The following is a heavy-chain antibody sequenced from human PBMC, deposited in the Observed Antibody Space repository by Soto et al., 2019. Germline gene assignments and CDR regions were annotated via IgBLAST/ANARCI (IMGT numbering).Heavy chain of an antibody. J-gene: IGHJ4*02. D-gene: IGHD1-26*01. CDR1: GYTFTVYY. CDR2: INPKSGGT. CDR3: ARDLAKGGGSAGFDY. V-gene: IGHV1-2*02. Sequence: QVQLVQSGAEVKKPGASVNVSCKASGYTFTVYYMHWVRQAPGQGLEWMGGINPKSGGTMYPQKFQGRVTMTWDTSISTAYMALTRLRSDATAVYYCARDLAKGGGSAGFDYWGQGTLVTVSS.